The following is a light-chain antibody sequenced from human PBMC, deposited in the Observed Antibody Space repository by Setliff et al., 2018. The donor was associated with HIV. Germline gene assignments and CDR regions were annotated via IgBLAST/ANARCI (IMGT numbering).Light chain of an antibody. J-gene: IGLJ1*01. CDR1: ALPKQY. CDR2: KDS. V-gene: IGLV3-25*03. Sequence: SYELTQPPSVSVSPGQTARITCSGDALPKQYAYWYQQKPGQAPVLVIYKDSERPSGIPERFSGSSSGTTVTLTISGVQAEDEADYYCQSADSIGILYVFGTGTRSPS. CDR3: QSADSIGILYV.